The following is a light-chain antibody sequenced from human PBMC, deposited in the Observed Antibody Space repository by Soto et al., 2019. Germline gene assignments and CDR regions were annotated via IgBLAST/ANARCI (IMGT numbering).Light chain of an antibody. CDR1: QSVLYSSNNKNY. V-gene: IGKV4-1*01. CDR3: QQYYSTPQT. Sequence: DIVMTQSPDSLAVSLGERATINCKSSQSVLYSSNNKNYLGWYQQKPRQPPKLLIYWASTRESGVPDRFSGNGSGTDFTLTISSLQAEDVAVYYCQQYYSTPQTFGQGTKVEIK. J-gene: IGKJ1*01. CDR2: WAS.